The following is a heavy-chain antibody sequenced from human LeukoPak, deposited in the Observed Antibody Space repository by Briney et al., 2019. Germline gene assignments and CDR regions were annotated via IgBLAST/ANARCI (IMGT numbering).Heavy chain of an antibody. J-gene: IGHJ3*02. CDR3: ARGRDGYNLVDAFDI. Sequence: GGSLRLSCAASGFTFSNYRMNWVRQAPGKGLEWVSSISSSSIYIYYTDSLKGRFTISRDNAKNSLYLQMNSLRAEDTAVYYCARGRDGYNLVDAFDIWGQGIMVTVSS. D-gene: IGHD5-24*01. CDR1: GFTFSNYR. CDR2: ISSSSIYI. V-gene: IGHV3-21*01.